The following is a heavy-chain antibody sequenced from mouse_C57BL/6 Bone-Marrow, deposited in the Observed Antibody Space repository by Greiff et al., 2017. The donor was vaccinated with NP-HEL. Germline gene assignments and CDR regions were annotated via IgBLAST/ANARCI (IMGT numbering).Heavy chain of an antibody. CDR3: ARWSNWVFAY. J-gene: IGHJ3*01. V-gene: IGHV1-81*01. CDR1: GYTFTSYG. D-gene: IGHD4-1*01. Sequence: QVQLQQSGAELARPGASVKLSCKASGYTFTSYGISWVKQRTGQGLEWIGEIYPRSGNTYYNEKFKGKATLTADKSSSTAYMELRSLTSEDSAVYFCARWSNWVFAYWGQGTLVTVSA. CDR2: IYPRSGNT.